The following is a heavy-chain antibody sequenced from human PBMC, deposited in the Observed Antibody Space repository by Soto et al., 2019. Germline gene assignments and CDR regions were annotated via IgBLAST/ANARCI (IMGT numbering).Heavy chain of an antibody. CDR2: IYYSGST. V-gene: IGHV4-59*08. CDR3: ASRLEYPIGYLEASYYSPVV. CDR1: GGSISSYY. D-gene: IGHD6-6*01. J-gene: IGHJ6*03. Sequence: SETLSLTCTVSGGSISSYYWSWIRQPPGKGLEWIGYIYYSGSTNYNPSLKSRVTISVDTSKNQFSLKLSSVTAADTAVYYCASRLEYPIGYLEASYYSPVVWGKGTTVTVSS.